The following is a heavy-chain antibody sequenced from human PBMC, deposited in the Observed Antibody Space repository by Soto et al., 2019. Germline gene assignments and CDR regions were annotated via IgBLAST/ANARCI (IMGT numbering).Heavy chain of an antibody. D-gene: IGHD2-2*01. CDR2: IIPIFGTA. Sequence: SVKVSFKASGGTFSSYAISWVRQAPGQGLEWMGGIIPIFGTANYAQKFQGRVTITADESTSTAYMELSSLRSEDTAVYYCARWIGYCSSTSCYDYYYGMDVWGQGTTVTVSS. CDR1: GGTFSSYA. CDR3: ARWIGYCSSTSCYDYYYGMDV. V-gene: IGHV1-69*13. J-gene: IGHJ6*02.